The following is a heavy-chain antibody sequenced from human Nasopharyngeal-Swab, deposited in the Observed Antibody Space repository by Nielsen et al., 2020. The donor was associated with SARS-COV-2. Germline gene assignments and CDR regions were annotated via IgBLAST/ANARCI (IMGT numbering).Heavy chain of an antibody. V-gene: IGHV3-23*01. CDR1: GFTFSSYA. Sequence: AGTMRLSCSGSGFTFSSYAMRWVRQAPGKGLEWVSAISSSGGRTYYADSVKGRFTISRDNSKNTLYLQMSSLRAEDTAVYYCAKTKGCSGGSCYGLDYWGQGTLVTVSS. CDR2: ISSSGGRT. CDR3: AKTKGCSGGSCYGLDY. J-gene: IGHJ4*02. D-gene: IGHD2-15*01.